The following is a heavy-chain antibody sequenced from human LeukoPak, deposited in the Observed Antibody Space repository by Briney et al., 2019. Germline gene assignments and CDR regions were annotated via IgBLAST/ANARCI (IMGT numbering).Heavy chain of an antibody. CDR1: GYSFTTYW. D-gene: IGHD3-10*01. CDR3: ARQRGASGTINYFDP. J-gene: IGHJ5*02. CDR2: IYPDDSDA. V-gene: IGHV5-51*01. Sequence: GESLKISCQTSGYSFTTYWIGWVRQMPGTGLEWVGAIYPDDSDARYSPSSQGQVIISADKSTRTAYLQWSSLKASDTAIYYCARQRGASGTINYFDPWAQGTLVTVSS.